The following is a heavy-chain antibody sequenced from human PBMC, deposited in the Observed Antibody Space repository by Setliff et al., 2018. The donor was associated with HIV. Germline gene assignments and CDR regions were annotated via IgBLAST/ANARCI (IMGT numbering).Heavy chain of an antibody. CDR3: ARVQMAYAAFDV. J-gene: IGHJ3*01. CDR2: IYKGGST. D-gene: IGHD4-17*01. V-gene: IGHV4-28*03. CDR1: GYSISSSYW. Sequence: PSETLSLTCVVSGYSISSSYWWGWIRQPPGKGLEWIGWIGYIYKGGSTYYNPSLKSRVTMSEDTSKNQFSLKLRSVTAVDTAVYYCARVQMAYAAFDVWGQGTMVTVSS.